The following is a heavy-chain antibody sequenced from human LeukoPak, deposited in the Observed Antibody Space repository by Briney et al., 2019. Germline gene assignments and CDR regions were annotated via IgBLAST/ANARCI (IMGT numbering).Heavy chain of an antibody. D-gene: IGHD2-21*01. CDR3: AKELYCGGDCYGMDV. V-gene: IGHV3-30*18. CDR1: GFTFSSYG. J-gene: IGHJ6*02. Sequence: PGGSLRLSCAASGFTFSSYGMHWVRQAPGKGLEWVAVISHDGSNKYYADSVKGRFTISRDNSKNTLYLQMNSLRAEDTAVYYCAKELYCGGDCYGMDVWGQGTTVTVSS. CDR2: ISHDGSNK.